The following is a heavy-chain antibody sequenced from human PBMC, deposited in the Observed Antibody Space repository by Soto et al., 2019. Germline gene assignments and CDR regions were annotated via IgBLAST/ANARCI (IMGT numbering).Heavy chain of an antibody. D-gene: IGHD2-2*01. CDR1: GYTLTGYY. J-gene: IGHJ4*02. V-gene: IGHV1-2*02. Sequence: ASVKVSWKASGYTLTGYYMRWVRQATGQGLEWMGWINPNSGGTNYAQKFQGRVTMTRDTSISTAYMELSRLRSDDTAVYYCARPDCSSTSCYPNFDYWGQGTLVTVSS. CDR2: INPNSGGT. CDR3: ARPDCSSTSCYPNFDY.